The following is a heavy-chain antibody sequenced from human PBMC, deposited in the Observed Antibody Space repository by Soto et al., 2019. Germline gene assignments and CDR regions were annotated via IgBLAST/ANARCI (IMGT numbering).Heavy chain of an antibody. Sequence: GGSLRLSCAASGFTFSSYSMNWVRQAPGKGLEWVSSISSSSSYIYYADSVKGRFTISRDNAKNSLYLQMNSLRAEDTAVYYCASGKDSLLWFGELLNYWGQGTLVTVSS. CDR2: ISSSSSYI. CDR3: ASGKDSLLWFGELLNY. D-gene: IGHD3-10*01. CDR1: GFTFSSYS. J-gene: IGHJ4*02. V-gene: IGHV3-21*01.